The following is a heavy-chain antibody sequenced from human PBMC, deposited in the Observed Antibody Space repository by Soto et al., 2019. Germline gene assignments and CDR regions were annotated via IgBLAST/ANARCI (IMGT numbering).Heavy chain of an antibody. D-gene: IGHD3-10*02. CDR2: SNPNSGGT. V-gene: IGHV1-2*04. CDR1: GYTITGCY. J-gene: IGHJ3*02. Sequence: QVQLVQSGAEVMKPWASVKVSCTASGYTITGCYKHWVRQAPGPGHEWRGRSNPNSGGTNYAQKFQGWVPMTRDTYIITAYMELSSLRSDATAVYDCAICPGWGFDIWGQGTMVTVSS. CDR3: AICPGWGFDI.